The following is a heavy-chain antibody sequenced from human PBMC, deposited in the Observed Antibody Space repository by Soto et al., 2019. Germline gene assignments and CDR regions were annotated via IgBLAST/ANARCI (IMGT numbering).Heavy chain of an antibody. CDR3: ARDRPTSSIRARDYYYAMDV. CDR1: GYTFISYV. V-gene: IGHV1-18*01. Sequence: ASVKVSCKASGYTFISYVISWVRQAPGQGLEWMGWISSYNGNTNYAQKLQGRVTMTTDTSTTTAYMELRSLRSDDTAVYYCARDRPTSSIRARDYYYAMDVWGQGTTVPSP. CDR2: ISSYNGNT. J-gene: IGHJ6*02. D-gene: IGHD6-6*01.